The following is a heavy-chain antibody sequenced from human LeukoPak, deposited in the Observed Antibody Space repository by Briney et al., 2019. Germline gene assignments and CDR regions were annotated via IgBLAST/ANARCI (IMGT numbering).Heavy chain of an antibody. J-gene: IGHJ4*02. Sequence: PGGSLRLSCAASGSTFSSYWMNWVRQAPGKGLEWVANIKQDGGEKYYVDSVKGRFTISRDNSKNTLYLQMNSLRDEDTAVYYCARERYYYGSGSSFDYWGQGTLVTVSS. CDR1: GSTFSSYW. CDR3: ARERYYYGSGSSFDY. V-gene: IGHV3-7*01. D-gene: IGHD3-10*01. CDR2: IKQDGGEK.